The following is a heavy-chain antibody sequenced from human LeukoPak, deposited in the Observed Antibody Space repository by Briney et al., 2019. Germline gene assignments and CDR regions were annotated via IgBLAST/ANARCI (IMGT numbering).Heavy chain of an antibody. Sequence: SQTLSLTCTVSGGSISSGDYYWSWIRQPPGKGLEWIGYIYYSGSTYYNPSLKSRVTISVDTSKNQFSLKLSSVTAADTAVYYRARVRSQPSIVVVPGGAHKMDVWGKGTTVTVSS. V-gene: IGHV4-30-4*08. CDR3: ARVRSQPSIVVVPGGAHKMDV. D-gene: IGHD2-2*01. J-gene: IGHJ6*04. CDR2: IYYSGST. CDR1: GGSISSGDYY.